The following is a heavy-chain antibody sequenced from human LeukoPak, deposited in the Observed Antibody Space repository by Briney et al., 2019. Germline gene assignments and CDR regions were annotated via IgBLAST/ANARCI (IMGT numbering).Heavy chain of an antibody. D-gene: IGHD2/OR15-2a*01. Sequence: GGSLRLSCAASGFTFDDYATHWVRQAPGKGLEWVSGISWNSGSIGYADSVKGRFTISKDNAKNTVYLQMNNLRAEDTAVYYCVSFYEAYWGRGTLVTVSS. CDR2: ISWNSGSI. CDR3: VSFYEAY. V-gene: IGHV3-9*01. J-gene: IGHJ4*02. CDR1: GFTFDDYA.